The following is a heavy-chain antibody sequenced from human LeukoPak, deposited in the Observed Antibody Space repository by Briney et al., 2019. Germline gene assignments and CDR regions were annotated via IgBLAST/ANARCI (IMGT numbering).Heavy chain of an antibody. CDR1: GFTFRNYR. Sequence: GGSLRLSCAASGFTFRNYRMNWVRQAPGKGLEWVSSISTSSTYIFYADSVKGRFTISRDNAKNSLYLQMNSLRAEDTAVYYCALTTVTTDYYYGMDVWGQGTTVTVSS. V-gene: IGHV3-21*01. CDR3: ALTTVTTDYYYGMDV. J-gene: IGHJ6*02. CDR2: ISTSSTYI. D-gene: IGHD4-17*01.